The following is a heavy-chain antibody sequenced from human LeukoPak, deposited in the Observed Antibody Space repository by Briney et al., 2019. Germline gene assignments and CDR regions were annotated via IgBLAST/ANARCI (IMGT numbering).Heavy chain of an antibody. CDR2: INTNTGNP. CDR3: ARDGREYYYGSGSPDY. Sequence: ASVKVSCKASGYTFPSYAMNWVRQAPGQGLEWMGWINTNTGNPTYAQGFTGRFVFSLDTSVSTAYLQISSLKAEDTAVYYCARDGREYYYGSGSPDYWGQGTLVTVSS. V-gene: IGHV7-4-1*02. CDR1: GYTFPSYA. D-gene: IGHD3-10*01. J-gene: IGHJ4*02.